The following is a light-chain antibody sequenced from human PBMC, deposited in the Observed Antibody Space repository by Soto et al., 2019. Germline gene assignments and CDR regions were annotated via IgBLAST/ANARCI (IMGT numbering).Light chain of an antibody. CDR2: AAS. J-gene: IGKJ2*01. Sequence: DIQMTQSPSSLSASVGDRVTITCRASQSIGTSLSWHQQKSGRAPKLLIHAASSLQSGVPSRFSGSGSGTDFTLTISSLQPEDVAVYYCQQSYSTLYTFGQGTNLAIK. CDR3: QQSYSTLYT. CDR1: QSIGTS. V-gene: IGKV1-39*01.